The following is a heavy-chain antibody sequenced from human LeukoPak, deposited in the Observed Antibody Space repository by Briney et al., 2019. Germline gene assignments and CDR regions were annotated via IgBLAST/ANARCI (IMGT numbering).Heavy chain of an antibody. V-gene: IGHV4-4*07. J-gene: IGHJ2*01. D-gene: IGHD1-26*01. Sequence: SETLSLTCTVSGGSISSYYWSWIRQPAGKGLEWIGRIYTSGSTNYNPSLKSRVTMSVDTSKNQFSLKLSSVTAADTAVYYCASEPQWELTPSYWYFDLWGRGTLVTVSS. CDR2: IYTSGST. CDR3: ASEPQWELTPSYWYFDL. CDR1: GGSISSYY.